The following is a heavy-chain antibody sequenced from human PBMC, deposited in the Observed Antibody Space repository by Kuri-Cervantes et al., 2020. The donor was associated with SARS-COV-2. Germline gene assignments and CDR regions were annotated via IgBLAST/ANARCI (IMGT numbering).Heavy chain of an antibody. D-gene: IGHD2-2*02. J-gene: IGHJ5*02. CDR1: GYSISSGYY. CDR3: ARHTSTGWFDP. V-gene: IGHV4-38-2*01. CDR2: IFYSGNT. Sequence: GSLRLSCAVSGYSISSGYYWGWIRQPPGKGLEWIGNIFYSGNTNYNPSLKSRVTISVDTSTNQFSLKLTSVTAADTAVYYCARHTSTGWFDPWGQGALVTVSS.